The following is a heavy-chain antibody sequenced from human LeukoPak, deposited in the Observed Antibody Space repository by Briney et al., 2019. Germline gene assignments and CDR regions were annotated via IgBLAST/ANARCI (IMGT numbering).Heavy chain of an antibody. J-gene: IGHJ4*02. CDR1: GFTFSSYA. CDR2: ISGSGGST. CDR3: ATPQIMITFGGVIAPFDY. Sequence: GGSLRLSCAASGFTFSSYAMSWVRQAPGKGLEWVSAISGSGGSTYYADSVKGRFTIPRDNSKNTLYLQMNSLRAEDTAVYYCATPQIMITFGGVIAPFDYWGQGTLVTVSS. V-gene: IGHV3-23*01. D-gene: IGHD3-16*02.